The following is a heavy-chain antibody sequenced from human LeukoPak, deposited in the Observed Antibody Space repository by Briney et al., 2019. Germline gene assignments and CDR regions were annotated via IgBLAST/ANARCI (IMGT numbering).Heavy chain of an antibody. CDR3: ARLDIVVVPAAMESWFDP. CDR2: ISAYNGNT. D-gene: IGHD2-2*03. J-gene: IGHJ5*02. V-gene: IGHV1-18*01. Sequence: ASVKVSCKASGYTFTSYGISWVRQAPGQRLEWMGWISAYNGNTNYAQKLQGRVTMTTDTSTSTAYMELRSLRSDDTAVYYCARLDIVVVPAAMESWFDPWGQGTLVTVSS. CDR1: GYTFTSYG.